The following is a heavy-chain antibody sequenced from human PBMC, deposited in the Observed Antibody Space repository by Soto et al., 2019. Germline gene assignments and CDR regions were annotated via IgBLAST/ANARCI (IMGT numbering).Heavy chain of an antibody. Sequence: NPSETLSLTCTVSGGSISSYYWSWIRQPPGKGLEWIGYISYSGSTNYNPSLKSRVTISVDTSKNQFSLKLSSVTAADTAVYYCAREGVSSSWYNYYAMDVWGQGTTVTVSS. CDR2: ISYSGST. V-gene: IGHV4-59*01. J-gene: IGHJ6*02. D-gene: IGHD6-13*01. CDR3: AREGVSSSWYNYYAMDV. CDR1: GGSISSYY.